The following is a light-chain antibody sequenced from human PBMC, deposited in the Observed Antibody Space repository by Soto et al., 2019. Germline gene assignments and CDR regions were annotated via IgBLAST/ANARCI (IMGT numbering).Light chain of an antibody. CDR2: DVS. V-gene: IGLV2-11*01. Sequence: QSVLTQPRSVSGSPGQSVTISCTGTSSDVGGYNYVSWYQQHPGKAPKLMIYDVSKRPSGVPDRFSGSKSGNTASLTISGLQAEDEADYYCCSYAGSADGVFGGGTKLTVL. CDR3: CSYAGSADGV. CDR1: SSDVGGYNY. J-gene: IGLJ2*01.